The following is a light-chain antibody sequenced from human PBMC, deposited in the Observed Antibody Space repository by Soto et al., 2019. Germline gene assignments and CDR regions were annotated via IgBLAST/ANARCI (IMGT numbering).Light chain of an antibody. V-gene: IGKV1-9*01. CDR2: EES. CDR3: QQVKSYTRT. CDR1: QAITNN. Sequence: DIHLTQSPSSLSASVGDRVTITCRPSQAITNNLAWYQQKQGNPPKIXIYEESTLHSGVPSRFSGRKVGTQFILTIDSLQPEDFATDYCQQVKSYTRTFGGGTKVDIK. J-gene: IGKJ4*01.